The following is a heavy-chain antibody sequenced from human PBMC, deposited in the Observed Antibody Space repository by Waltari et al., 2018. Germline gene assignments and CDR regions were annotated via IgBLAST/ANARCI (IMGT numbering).Heavy chain of an antibody. Sequence: EVQLVESGGGLVQRGGSLRLSCAASGFFFSSYWMTWVRQAPGKGLEWVANIKQDGSATYYIDSVEGRFTVSRDNANKSLFLQMNSLRADDTAVYYCARGINVGMDVWGQGTTVTVSS. D-gene: IGHD2-21*01. J-gene: IGHJ6*02. CDR2: IKQDGSAT. CDR1: GFFFSSYW. V-gene: IGHV3-7*01. CDR3: ARGINVGMDV.